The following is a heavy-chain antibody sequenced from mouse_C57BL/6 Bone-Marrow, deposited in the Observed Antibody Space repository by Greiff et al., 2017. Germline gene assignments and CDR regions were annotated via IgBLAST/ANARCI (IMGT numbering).Heavy chain of an antibody. CDR3: TRRALYYYGSSPWYFDV. D-gene: IGHD1-1*01. J-gene: IGHJ1*03. CDR2: IYPGNSDT. CDR1: GYTFTSYW. V-gene: IGHV1-5*01. Sequence: VQLQQSGTVLARPGASVKMSCKTSGYTFTSYWMHWVKKRPGQGLEWIGAIYPGNSDTSYNQKFKGKAKLTAVTSASNAYMELSSLTNEDSAVYYCTRRALYYYGSSPWYFDVWGTGTTVTVSS.